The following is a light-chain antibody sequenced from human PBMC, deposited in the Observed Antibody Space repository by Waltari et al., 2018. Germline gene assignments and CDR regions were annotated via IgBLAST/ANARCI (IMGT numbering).Light chain of an antibody. CDR3: HSADSSVTYVV. CDR1: ALPNQY. J-gene: IGLJ2*01. CDR2: KNN. V-gene: IGLV3-25*03. Sequence: SYELTQTPSVSVSPAQTARITCPRDALPNQYTYWYQQKPGQAPVVVIYKNNERPSGIPERFSGSSSGTTVTLTISGVQAEDEADYYCHSADSSVTYVVFGGGTKLTVL.